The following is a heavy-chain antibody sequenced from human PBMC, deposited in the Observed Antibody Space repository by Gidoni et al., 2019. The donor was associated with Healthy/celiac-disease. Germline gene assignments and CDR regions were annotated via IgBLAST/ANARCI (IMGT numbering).Heavy chain of an antibody. CDR3: AAGVVDYNWFDP. J-gene: IGHJ5*02. V-gene: IGHV4-31*03. CDR1: VGSISSGGSY. CDR2: IYYSGST. D-gene: IGHD2-15*01. Sequence: QVHLQESGPGLVKPSQTLSPTCTVSVGSISSGGSYWSWIRQHPGKGLEWIGYIYYSGSTYYNPSLKSRVTISVDTSKNQFSLKLSSVTAADTAVYYCAAGVVDYNWFDPWGQGTLVTVSS.